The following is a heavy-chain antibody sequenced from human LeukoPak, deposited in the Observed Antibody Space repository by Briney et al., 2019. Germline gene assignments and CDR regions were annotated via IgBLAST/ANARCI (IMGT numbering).Heavy chain of an antibody. J-gene: IGHJ4*02. CDR1: GFTFDDYA. CDR2: ISWNSGSI. Sequence: GGSLRLSCAASGFTFDDYAMHWVRQAPGKGLEWVSGISWNSGSIGYADSVKGRFTISRDNAKNSLYLQMNSLRAEDTALYYCARKLKGGPFDYWGQGTLVTVSS. V-gene: IGHV3-9*01. CDR3: ARKLKGGPFDY. D-gene: IGHD3-10*01.